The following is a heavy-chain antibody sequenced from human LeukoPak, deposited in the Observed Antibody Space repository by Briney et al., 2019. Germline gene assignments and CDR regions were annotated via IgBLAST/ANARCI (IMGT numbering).Heavy chain of an antibody. D-gene: IGHD1-26*01. CDR1: GYTFTNYG. CDR3: ARGGTYSLFDY. Sequence: ASVKVSCKASGYTFTNYGISWVRQAPGQGLEWMGRISPYNGKTNYVQKFQGRVTLTIDTSTSTAYMELRSLRSDDTAVYYCARGGTYSLFDYWGQGTLVTVSS. CDR2: ISPYNGKT. J-gene: IGHJ4*02. V-gene: IGHV1-18*01.